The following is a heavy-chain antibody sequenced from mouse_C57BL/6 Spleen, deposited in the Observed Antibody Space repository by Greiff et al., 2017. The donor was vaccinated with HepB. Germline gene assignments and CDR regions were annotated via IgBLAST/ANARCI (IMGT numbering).Heavy chain of an antibody. CDR3: AREKGYGSSSSY. D-gene: IGHD2-2*01. J-gene: IGHJ4*01. V-gene: IGHV3-6*01. CDR2: ISYDGSN. Sequence: EVHLVESGPGLVKPSQSLSLTCSVTGYSITSGYYWNWLRPFPGNKLQWMVFISYDGSNNYNPSLKNRISITRDTSKNQLFLKLNSVTTEDTAAYYCAREKGYGSSSSYWGQGTSVTVSS. CDR1: GYSITSGYY.